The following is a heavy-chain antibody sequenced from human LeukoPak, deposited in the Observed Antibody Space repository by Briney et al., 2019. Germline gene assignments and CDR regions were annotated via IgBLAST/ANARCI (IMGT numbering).Heavy chain of an antibody. V-gene: IGHV3-21*01. CDR1: GFTFSNYR. Sequence: NPGGSLRLSYAASGFTFSNYRMNWVRQAPGKGLEWVSSISSRSSYIYYADSLKGRFTISRDNARNSLYLQMNSLRAEDTAVYYCARSTPYGDYLFGGHDYWALGPLVPVSS. CDR3: ARSTPYGDYLFGGHDY. D-gene: IGHD4-17*01. CDR2: ISSRSSYI. J-gene: IGHJ4*02.